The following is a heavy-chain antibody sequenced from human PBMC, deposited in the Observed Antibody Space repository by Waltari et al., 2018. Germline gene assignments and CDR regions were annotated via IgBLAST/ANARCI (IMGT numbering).Heavy chain of an antibody. V-gene: IGHV4-4*07. J-gene: IGHJ6*03. CDR1: GGSISSYY. Sequence: QVQLQESGPGLVKPSETLSLTCTVSGGSISSYYWSWIRQPAGKGLEWIGRIYTSGSTNYNPPLKSRVTMSVDTSKNQFSLKLSSVTAADTAVYYCARDTVVVPASPPYLYYYYMDVWGKGTTVTISS. CDR3: ARDTVVVPASPPYLYYYYMDV. CDR2: IYTSGST. D-gene: IGHD2-2*01.